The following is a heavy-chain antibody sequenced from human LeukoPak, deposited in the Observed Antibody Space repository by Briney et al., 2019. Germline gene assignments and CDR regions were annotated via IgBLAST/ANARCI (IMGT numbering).Heavy chain of an antibody. Sequence: GGSLRLSCAASGFTFSSYAMHWVRQAPGKGLEYVSAISSNGGGTYYANSVKGRFTISRDNSKNTLYLQMGSLRAEDMAVYYCARDTQQWLVEGGYFDYWGQGTLVTVSS. CDR2: ISSNGGGT. V-gene: IGHV3-64*01. D-gene: IGHD6-19*01. CDR3: ARDTQQWLVEGGYFDY. CDR1: GFTFSSYA. J-gene: IGHJ4*02.